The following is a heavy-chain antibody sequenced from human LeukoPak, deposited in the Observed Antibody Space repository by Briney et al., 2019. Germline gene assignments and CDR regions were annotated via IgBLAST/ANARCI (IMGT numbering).Heavy chain of an antibody. V-gene: IGHV4-59*01. J-gene: IGHJ3*02. D-gene: IGHD6-19*01. CDR3: ARTYSSGWYGDAFDI. CDR1: GGSISSYY. CDR2: IYYSGST. Sequence: PSETLSPTCTVSGGSISSYYWSWIRQPPGKGLEWIRYIYYSGSTNYNPSLKSRVTISVDTSKNQFSLKLSSVTAADTAVYYCARTYSSGWYGDAFDIWGQGTMVTVSS.